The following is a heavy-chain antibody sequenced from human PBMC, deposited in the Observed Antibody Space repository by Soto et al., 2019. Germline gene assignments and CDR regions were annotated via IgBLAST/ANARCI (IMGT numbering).Heavy chain of an antibody. D-gene: IGHD5-12*01. V-gene: IGHV3-23*01. CDR3: AKDTYSGYGSLDY. CDR2: ISGSGGST. J-gene: IGHJ4*02. CDR1: GFTLRSYA. Sequence: EVQLLESGGGLVQPGGYLRLSCAASGFTLRSYAMSWVRQAPGKGLEWVSAISGSGGSTYYADSVKGRFTISRDNSKNTLYLQMNSLRAEDTAVYYCAKDTYSGYGSLDYWGQGTLVTVSS.